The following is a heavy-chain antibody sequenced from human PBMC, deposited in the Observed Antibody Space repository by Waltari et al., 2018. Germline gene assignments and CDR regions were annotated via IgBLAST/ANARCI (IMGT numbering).Heavy chain of an antibody. V-gene: IGHV1-3*01. J-gene: IGHJ6*02. CDR3: ARVLCSSTSCYSRYYYGMDV. CDR1: GYTFTSYA. CDR2: INAGNGNT. Sequence: QVQLVQSGAEVKKPGASVKVSCKASGYTFTSYAMHWVRQAPGPRLAWMGWINAGNGNTKYSQKFQGRVTITRDTSASTAYMELSSLRSEDTAVYYCARVLCSSTSCYSRYYYGMDVWGQGTTVTVSS. D-gene: IGHD2-2*01.